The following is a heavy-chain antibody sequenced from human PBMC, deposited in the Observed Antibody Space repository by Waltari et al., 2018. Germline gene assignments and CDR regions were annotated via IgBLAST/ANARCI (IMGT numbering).Heavy chain of an antibody. Sequence: QLQLQESGPGLVKPSETLSLTCTVSGGSISSSSYYWGWVRQPPGKGLGLIGSSYYSWSTDDNPSLKMRVTISVDTAKTQFSLKLSSVTAADTAVYYCATQARGYSSSHPRFRGQGTLVTVSS. CDR1: GGSISSSSYY. CDR2: SYYSWST. J-gene: IGHJ4*02. D-gene: IGHD6-13*01. V-gene: IGHV4-39*07. CDR3: ATQARGYSSSHPRF.